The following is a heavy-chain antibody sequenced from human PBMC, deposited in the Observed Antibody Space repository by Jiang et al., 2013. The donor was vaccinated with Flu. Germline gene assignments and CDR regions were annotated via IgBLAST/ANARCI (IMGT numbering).Heavy chain of an antibody. J-gene: IGHJ4*02. D-gene: IGHD3-3*01. CDR2: IYHSGST. Sequence: GLVKPSQTLSLTCAVSGGSISSGGYSWSWIRQPPGKGLEWIGYIYHSGSTYYNPSLKSRVTISVDRSKNQFSLKLSSVTAADTAVYYCAAQKGGDFWRERLDYWGQGTLVTVSS. CDR3: AAQKGGDFWRERLDY. V-gene: IGHV4-30-2*01. CDR1: GGSISSGGYS.